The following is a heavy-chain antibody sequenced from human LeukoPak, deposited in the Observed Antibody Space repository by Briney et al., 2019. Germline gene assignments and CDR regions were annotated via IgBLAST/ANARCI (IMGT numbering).Heavy chain of an antibody. V-gene: IGHV3-33*01. CDR1: GFSFRSYG. D-gene: IGHD2-21*02. CDR2: IWYDGSNK. Sequence: PGRSLRLSCAASGFSFRSYGMHWVRQAPGKGLEWVAVIWYDGSNKYYADSVKGRFTISRDNSKNTLYLQMNSLRAEDTAVYYCASDRGGCYRGGYFDYWGQGTLVTVSS. J-gene: IGHJ4*02. CDR3: ASDRGGCYRGGYFDY.